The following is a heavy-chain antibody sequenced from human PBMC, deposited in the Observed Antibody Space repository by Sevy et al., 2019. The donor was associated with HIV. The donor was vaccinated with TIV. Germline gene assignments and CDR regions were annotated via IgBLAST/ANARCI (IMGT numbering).Heavy chain of an antibody. D-gene: IGHD3-22*01. Sequence: GGSLRLSCVASGLTFRIYSMNWVRQAPGKGLEWVSSISSSSSYKYYADSVKGRFTISRDNAKNSLYLQMNSLRAEDTAVYYCARESLDSTGYPFDYWGQGTLVTVSS. CDR3: ARESLDSTGYPFDY. J-gene: IGHJ4*02. CDR1: GLTFRIYS. CDR2: ISSSSSYK. V-gene: IGHV3-21*01.